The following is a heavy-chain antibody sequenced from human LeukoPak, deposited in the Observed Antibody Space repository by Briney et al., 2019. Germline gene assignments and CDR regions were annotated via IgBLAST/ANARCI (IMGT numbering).Heavy chain of an antibody. Sequence: PGGSLRLSCAASGFIFSTYSMNWVRQAPGKGLEWVSSISSSSYIYYADSVMGRFTISRHNAKNSLYLEMNSLRAEDTAVYYCARDEGFCSGGRCHISGFDYWGQGILVTVSS. D-gene: IGHD2-15*01. CDR3: ARDEGFCSGGRCHISGFDY. V-gene: IGHV3-21*03. J-gene: IGHJ4*02. CDR1: GFIFSTYS. CDR2: ISSSSYI.